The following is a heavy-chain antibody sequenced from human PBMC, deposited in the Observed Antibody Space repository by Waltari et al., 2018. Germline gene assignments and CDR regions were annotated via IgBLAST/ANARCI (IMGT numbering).Heavy chain of an antibody. CDR2: IIPISGTA. CDR3: ARVPFHRSGATLSYYFDY. Sequence: QVQLVQSGAEVKKPGSSVKVSCKASGGTFSSYAISWVRQAPGQGLEWMGGIIPISGTANYAQKVQGRVTITTDESTSTAYMELSSLRSEYTAVYYCARVPFHRSGATLSYYFDYWGQGTLVTVSS. V-gene: IGHV1-69*01. J-gene: IGHJ4*02. D-gene: IGHD1-26*01. CDR1: GGTFSSYA.